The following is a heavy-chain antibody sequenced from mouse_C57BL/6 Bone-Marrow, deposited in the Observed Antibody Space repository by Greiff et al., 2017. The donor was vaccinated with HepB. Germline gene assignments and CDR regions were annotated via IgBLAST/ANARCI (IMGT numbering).Heavy chain of an antibody. V-gene: IGHV5-12*01. J-gene: IGHJ4*01. CDR3: AVLVDGYYVENYAMYY. CDR2: ISNGGGST. Sequence: EVKLVESGGGLVQPGGSLKLSCAASGFTFSDYYMYWVRQTPEKRLEWVAYISNGGGSTYYPDTVKGRFTISRDNAKNTLYLQMSRRKSYDTAMYYCAVLVDGYYVENYAMYYWGQGTSVTVSS. CDR1: GFTFSDYY. D-gene: IGHD2-3*01.